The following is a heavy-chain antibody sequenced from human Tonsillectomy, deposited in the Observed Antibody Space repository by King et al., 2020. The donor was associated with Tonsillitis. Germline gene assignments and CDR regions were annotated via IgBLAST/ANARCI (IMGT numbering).Heavy chain of an antibody. V-gene: IGHV3-23*04. Sequence: VQLVESGGGLVQPGGSLRLSCAASGFTFSSYAMSWVRQAPGKGLEWVSAISGSGGSTYYADSVKGRFTISRDNSKNTLYLQMNSLSAEATAVYYCAKSYNYYGSGSYKYYYYYYMDVWGKGTTVTVSS. CDR3: AKSYNYYGSGSYKYYYYYYMDV. D-gene: IGHD3-10*01. CDR1: GFTFSSYA. CDR2: ISGSGGST. J-gene: IGHJ6*03.